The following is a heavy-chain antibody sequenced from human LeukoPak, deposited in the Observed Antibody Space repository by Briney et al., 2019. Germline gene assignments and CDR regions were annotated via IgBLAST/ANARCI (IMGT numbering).Heavy chain of an antibody. CDR2: IRSAVDTT. V-gene: IGHV3-23*01. Sequence: GGSLRLSCAASGFTFSNYGVSWVRQAPGKGLEWISGIRSAVDTTHYADSVKGRFTISRDNSRNTLYLQMNNLRVEDTAVYYCAKQYYNFWSGWVNWGQGTLVTVSS. J-gene: IGHJ4*02. D-gene: IGHD3-3*01. CDR3: AKQYYNFWSGWVN. CDR1: GFTFSNYG.